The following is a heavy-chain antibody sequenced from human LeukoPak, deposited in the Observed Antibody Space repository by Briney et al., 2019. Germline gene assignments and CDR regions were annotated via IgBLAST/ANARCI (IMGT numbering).Heavy chain of an antibody. Sequence: KSSETLSLTCAVYGGSFSGYYWSWIRQPPGKGLEWIGEINHSGSTNYNPSLKSRVTISVDTSKNQFSLKLSSVTAADTAAYYCGSTKKYYYGSGSSDPRPIDYWGQGTLVTVSS. J-gene: IGHJ4*02. D-gene: IGHD3-10*01. CDR2: INHSGST. V-gene: IGHV4-34*01. CDR3: GSTKKYYYGSGSSDPRPIDY. CDR1: GGSFSGYY.